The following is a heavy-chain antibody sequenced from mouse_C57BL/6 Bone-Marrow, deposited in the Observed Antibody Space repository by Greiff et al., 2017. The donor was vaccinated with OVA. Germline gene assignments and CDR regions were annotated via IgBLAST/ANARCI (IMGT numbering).Heavy chain of an antibody. J-gene: IGHJ3*01. CDR3: ASQFITPFAY. CDR2: ISYDGSN. D-gene: IGHD1-1*01. V-gene: IGHV3-6*01. Sequence: EVKVEESGPGLVKPSQSLSLTCSVTGYSITSGYYWNWIRQFPGNKLEWMGYISYDGSNNYNPSLKNRISITRDTSKNQFFLKLNSVTTEDTATYYCASQFITPFAYWGQGTLVTVSA. CDR1: GYSITSGYY.